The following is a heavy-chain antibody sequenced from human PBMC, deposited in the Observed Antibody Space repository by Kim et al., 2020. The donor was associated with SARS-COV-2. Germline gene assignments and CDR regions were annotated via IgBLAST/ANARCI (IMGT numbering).Heavy chain of an antibody. Sequence: GGSLRLSCAASGFTFSSYGMHWVRQAPGKGLEWVAVISYDGSNKYYADSVKGRFTISRDNSKNTLYLQMNSLRAEDTAVYYCAKDYRHITMIVVVTNYYYYGMDVWGQGTTVTVSS. CDR3: AKDYRHITMIVVVTNYYYYGMDV. CDR1: GFTFSSYG. CDR2: ISYDGSNK. D-gene: IGHD3-22*01. V-gene: IGHV3-30*18. J-gene: IGHJ6*02.